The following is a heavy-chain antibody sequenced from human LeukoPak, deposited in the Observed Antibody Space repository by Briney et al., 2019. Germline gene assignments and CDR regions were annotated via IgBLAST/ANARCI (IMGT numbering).Heavy chain of an antibody. Sequence: SETLSLTCTVSGGSITYYYWSWIRQPAGRGLEWIGRVSSTESTNYNPSLRSRVTISPDKSKNQFSLKLTSVTAADTAVYYCARQSGGSYVYFDYWGQGALVTVSS. CDR2: VSSTEST. D-gene: IGHD3-22*01. J-gene: IGHJ4*02. V-gene: IGHV4-4*07. CDR3: ARQSGGSYVYFDY. CDR1: GGSITYYY.